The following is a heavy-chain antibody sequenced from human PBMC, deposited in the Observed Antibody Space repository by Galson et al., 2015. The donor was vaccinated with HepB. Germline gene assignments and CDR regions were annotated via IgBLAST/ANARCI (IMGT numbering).Heavy chain of an antibody. V-gene: IGHV3-53*01. Sequence: SLRLSCAASGFTVSSNYMSWVRQAPGKGLEWVSVIYSGGSTYYADSVKGRFTISRDNSKNTLYLQMNSLRAEDTAVYYCARENGYSSSWYGRRWFDPWGQGTLVTVSS. CDR1: GFTVSSNY. CDR3: ARENGYSSSWYGRRWFDP. J-gene: IGHJ5*02. CDR2: IYSGGST. D-gene: IGHD6-13*01.